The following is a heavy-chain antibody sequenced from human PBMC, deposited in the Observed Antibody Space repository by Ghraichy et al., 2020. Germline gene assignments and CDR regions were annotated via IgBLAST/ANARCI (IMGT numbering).Heavy chain of an antibody. CDR1: GFTFSSNW. Sequence: GGSLRLSCEASGFTFSSNWMAWIRQAPGKGLEWVSNIQQDGGERYAVDSVKGLTTISRDNTQTAVYQQMNGLRVEDSAVYYCARNDRDYGDYGNDYWGQGTLVTVSS. CDR2: IQQDGGER. V-gene: IGHV3-7*01. D-gene: IGHD4-17*01. J-gene: IGHJ4*02. CDR3: ARNDRDYGDYGNDY.